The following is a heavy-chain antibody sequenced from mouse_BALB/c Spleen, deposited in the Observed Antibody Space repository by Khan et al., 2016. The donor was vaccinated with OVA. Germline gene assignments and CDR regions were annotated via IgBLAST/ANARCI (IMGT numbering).Heavy chain of an antibody. CDR2: ISTGGSYT. Sequence: EVQLLETGGDLVNPGGSLKLTCAASGFTFSTYGMSWVRQTPDKRLEWVATISTGGSYTYYPDSVTGRFTISRDNAKKTLYLQMSSLKSEDTAMFYCTRLAYYYDSEGFAYWGQGTLVTVSA. CDR1: GFTFSTYG. V-gene: IGHV5-6*01. CDR3: TRLAYYYDSEGFAY. J-gene: IGHJ3*01. D-gene: IGHD1-1*01.